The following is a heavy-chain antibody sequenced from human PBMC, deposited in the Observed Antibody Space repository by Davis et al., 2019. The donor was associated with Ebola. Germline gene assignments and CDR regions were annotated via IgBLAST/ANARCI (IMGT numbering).Heavy chain of an antibody. CDR3: ATAQRASGYPYYFDF. CDR2: IYHGDSDT. J-gene: IGHJ4*02. Sequence: PGGSLRLSCKGSGYSFTNYWIGWVRQLPGKGLECMGIIYHGDSDTRYSPSFQGQVTISVDNSTSTAYLQWSSLKASDTAMYYCATAQRASGYPYYFDFWGQGTLVTVSS. CDR1: GYSFTNYW. D-gene: IGHD3-3*01. V-gene: IGHV5-51*01.